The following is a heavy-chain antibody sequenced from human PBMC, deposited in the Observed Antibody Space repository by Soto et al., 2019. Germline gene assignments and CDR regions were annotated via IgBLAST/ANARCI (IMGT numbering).Heavy chain of an antibody. V-gene: IGHV3-23*01. D-gene: IGHD3-16*01. CDR1: GFTFSSYA. CDR3: VKGLRF. Sequence: EVQLMESGGGLVQPGGSLRLSCASTGFTFSSYAMPWVRQAPGKGLEWVSSISGNGDTTNYADSVKGRFTISRDSSKNTVFLQMTTLTAEDTAIYYCVKGLRFWGQGTLVTVSS. J-gene: IGHJ4*02. CDR2: ISGNGDTT.